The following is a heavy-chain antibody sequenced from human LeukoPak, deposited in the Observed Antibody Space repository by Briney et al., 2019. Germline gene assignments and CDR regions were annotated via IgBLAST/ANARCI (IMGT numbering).Heavy chain of an antibody. CDR3: ARVPVGYSYGYDIDY. CDR2: ISAYNGNT. V-gene: IGHV1-18*01. Sequence: ASVKVSCKASGYTFTSYGISWVRQAPGQGLEWMGWISAYNGNTNYAQKLQGRVTMTTDTSTSTAYMELRSLRSDDTAVYYCARVPVGYSYGYDIDYWGQGTLVTVSS. CDR1: GYTFTSYG. J-gene: IGHJ4*02. D-gene: IGHD5-18*01.